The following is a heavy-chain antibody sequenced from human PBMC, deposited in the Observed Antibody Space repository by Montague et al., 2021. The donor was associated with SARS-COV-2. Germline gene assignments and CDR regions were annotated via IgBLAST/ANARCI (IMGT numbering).Heavy chain of an antibody. CDR1: GGSFNDYY. CDR3: ARLNGWCIVFLGAVPRKNFYLDV. D-gene: IGHD6-19*01. J-gene: IGHJ2*01. CDR2: IDHSGTT. Sequence: SETLSLTCAVYGGSFNDYYWTWIRQPPGKGLEWIGEIDHSGTTNYNPSLKSRLTMSVVTSKNQFSLTLNSLTAADTAVYYCARLNGWCIVFLGAVPRKNFYLDVWGRGTLVTVSS. V-gene: IGHV4-34*01.